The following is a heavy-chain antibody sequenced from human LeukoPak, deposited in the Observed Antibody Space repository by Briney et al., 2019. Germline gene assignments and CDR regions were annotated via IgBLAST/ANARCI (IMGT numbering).Heavy chain of an antibody. D-gene: IGHD1-7*01. V-gene: IGHV4-59*01. CDR3: ARDKSRTTGFDP. Sequence: SETLSLTCTVSGGSISSYYWSWIRQPPGKGLEWIGYIYYSGSTYYNPSLKSRVTISVDTSKNQFSLKLSSVTAADTAVYYCARDKSRTTGFDPWGQGTLVTVSS. CDR1: GGSISSYY. J-gene: IGHJ5*02. CDR2: IYYSGST.